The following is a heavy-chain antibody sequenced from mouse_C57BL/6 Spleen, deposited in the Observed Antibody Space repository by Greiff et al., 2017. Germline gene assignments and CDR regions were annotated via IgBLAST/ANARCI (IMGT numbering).Heavy chain of an antibody. J-gene: IGHJ3*01. Sequence: QVQLQQPGAELVKPGASVKLSCKASGYTFTSYWMHWVKQRPGQGLEWIGMIHPNSGSTNYNEKFKSKATLTVDKSSSTAYMQLSSLTSEDSAVYYCARPIAGSAWFAYWGQGTLVTVSA. V-gene: IGHV1-64*01. CDR2: IHPNSGST. D-gene: IGHD2-2*01. CDR3: ARPIAGSAWFAY. CDR1: GYTFTSYW.